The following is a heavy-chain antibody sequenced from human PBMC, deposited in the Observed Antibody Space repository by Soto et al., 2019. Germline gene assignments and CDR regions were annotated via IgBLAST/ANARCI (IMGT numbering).Heavy chain of an antibody. CDR2: ISSSGSTI. D-gene: IGHD6-6*01. CDR3: ARGRRRSSSSQHAFGY. CDR1: GFTFSDYY. Sequence: QVQLVESGGGLVKPGGSLRLSCAASGFTFSDYYMSWIRQAPGKGLEWVSYISSSGSTIYYADSVKGRFTISRDNAKNSLYLKMSSLRAEETAVYYWARGRRRSSSSQHAFGYWGQGTLVTVSS. J-gene: IGHJ4*02. V-gene: IGHV3-11*01.